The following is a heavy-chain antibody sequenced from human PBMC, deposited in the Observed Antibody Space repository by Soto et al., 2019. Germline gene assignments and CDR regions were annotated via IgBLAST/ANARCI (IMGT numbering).Heavy chain of an antibody. Sequence: QGQLQESGPGLVKPSETLSLTCTVSGASISSHYWSWIRQAPGKGLEWIANINYNGNTNYNPSLKSRVTISVDTSKNQFSLTVISVTAADTAVYYCAGGGSIVVATRRLMDVWGRGTTVTVSS. CDR2: INYNGNT. J-gene: IGHJ6*03. D-gene: IGHD3-22*01. CDR3: AGGGSIVVATRRLMDV. CDR1: GASISSHY. V-gene: IGHV4-59*08.